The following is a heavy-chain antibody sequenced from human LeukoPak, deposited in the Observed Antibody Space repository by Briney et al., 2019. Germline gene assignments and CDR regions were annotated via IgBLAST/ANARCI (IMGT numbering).Heavy chain of an antibody. CDR2: TYYRSKWYN. D-gene: IGHD6-6*01. CDR1: GDSVSSNSAA. CDR3: ARHVEAARPLYMDV. J-gene: IGHJ6*03. V-gene: IGHV6-1*01. Sequence: SQTPSLTCAISGDSVSSNSAAWNWLRQSPSRGLEWLGRTYYRSKWYNDYAVSVKSRITINPDTSKNQFSLQLNSVTPEDTAVYYCARHVEAARPLYMDVWGKGTTVTVSS.